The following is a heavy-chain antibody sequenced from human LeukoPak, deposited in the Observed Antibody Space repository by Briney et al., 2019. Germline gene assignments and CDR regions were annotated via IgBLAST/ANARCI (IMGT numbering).Heavy chain of an antibody. J-gene: IGHJ5*02. CDR3: ARVCICSGGRCRHNWFDP. V-gene: IGHV4-38-2*01. D-gene: IGHD2-15*01. CDR2: IYHSGST. CDR1: GYSISSGYY. Sequence: SETLSLTCAVSGYSISSGYYWGWIRQPPGKGLDWIGGIYHSGSTYYNPSLKSRVTISVDPYKNQFSLKLSSVTAADTAVYYCARVCICSGGRCRHNWFDPWGQGTLVTVSS.